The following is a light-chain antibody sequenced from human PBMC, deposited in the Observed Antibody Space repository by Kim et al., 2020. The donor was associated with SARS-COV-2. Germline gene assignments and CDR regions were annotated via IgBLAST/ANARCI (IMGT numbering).Light chain of an antibody. CDR2: GKN. CDR1: SLRSYY. CDR3: NSRYSNDNVV. J-gene: IGLJ2*01. Sequence: VALGQTVWITCQGHSLRSYYAAWYHQKPGQPPILVIYGKNNRPAGIPDRFSGPSAGNTASLTITGTKAGDEADYYCNSRYSNDNVVFGGGTQLTVL. V-gene: IGLV3-19*01.